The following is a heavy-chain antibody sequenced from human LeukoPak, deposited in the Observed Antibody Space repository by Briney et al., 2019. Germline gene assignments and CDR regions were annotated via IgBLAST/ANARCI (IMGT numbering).Heavy chain of an antibody. V-gene: IGHV3-9*01. J-gene: IGHJ4*02. CDR3: AKDITHDTVMFSFAS. CDR1: GFTFDDYA. Sequence: PGGSLRLSCAASGFTFDDYAMHWVRHTPRKGLEWVSGISWNSGNIGYAGSVKGRFTISRDNARNSLYLQMNSLRAEDTALYYCAKDITHDTVMFSFASWGQGTLVTVSS. CDR2: ISWNSGNI. D-gene: IGHD5-18*01.